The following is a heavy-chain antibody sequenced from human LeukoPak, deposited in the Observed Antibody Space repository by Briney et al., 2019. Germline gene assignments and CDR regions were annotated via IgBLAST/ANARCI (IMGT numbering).Heavy chain of an antibody. D-gene: IGHD6-19*01. CDR1: DGSISSNY. V-gene: IGHV4-59*01. J-gene: IGHJ4*02. Sequence: SETLSLTCTVSDGSISSNYWSWIRQPPGKGLEWIGYIYYSGTTNYNPSLKSRVTISIDTSKKQFSLKLSSVTAADTAVYYCARARSSGWRGFFDYWGQGTLVTVSS. CDR3: ARARSSGWRGFFDY. CDR2: IYYSGTT.